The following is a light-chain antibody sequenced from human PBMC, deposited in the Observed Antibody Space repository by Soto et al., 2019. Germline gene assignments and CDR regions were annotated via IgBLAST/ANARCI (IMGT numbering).Light chain of an antibody. CDR3: QQYETSPRT. Sequence: EIVLTQSPGTLSLSPGERATLSCRASQSVSSNYITWYQQKPGQAPRRLIFGASSRATGIPDRFSGSGSGTDFTLTISRLEPEDFAVYYCQQYETSPRTFGQGTKVDIK. V-gene: IGKV3-20*01. CDR1: QSVSSNY. CDR2: GAS. J-gene: IGKJ1*01.